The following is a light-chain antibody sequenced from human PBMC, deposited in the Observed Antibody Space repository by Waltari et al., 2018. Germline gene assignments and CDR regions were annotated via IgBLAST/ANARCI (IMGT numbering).Light chain of an antibody. CDR1: QSVSSN. V-gene: IGKV3-15*01. J-gene: IGKJ1*01. CDR2: GAS. Sequence: EIVMTQSPATLSVSPGERATLSCRASQSVSSNLAWYQQKPGQAPRLLIYGASTRATGIPARFSGSGSGTEFTLTISSMQSEDFAVDYCQQYNNWWTFG. CDR3: QQYNNWWT.